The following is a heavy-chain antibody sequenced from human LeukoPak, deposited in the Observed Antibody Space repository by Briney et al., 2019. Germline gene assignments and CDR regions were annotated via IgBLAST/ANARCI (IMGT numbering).Heavy chain of an antibody. J-gene: IGHJ4*02. CDR1: GFAFGSYW. CDR2: ISGSGGST. D-gene: IGHD3-22*01. CDR3: ATPERSDTSGYYY. Sequence: GGSLRLSCTASGFAFGSYWMTWVRQAPGKGLEWVSAISGSGGSTYYADSVKGRFTISRDNSKNTLYLQMNGLRAEDTAVYYCATPERSDTSGYYYWGQGTLVTVSS. V-gene: IGHV3-23*01.